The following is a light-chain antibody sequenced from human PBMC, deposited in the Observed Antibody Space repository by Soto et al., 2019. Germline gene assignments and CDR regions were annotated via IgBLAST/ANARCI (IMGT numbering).Light chain of an antibody. V-gene: IGKV3-11*01. J-gene: IGKJ4*01. CDR1: QSFSNY. CDR3: QQRGIYPLT. Sequence: EIVLTQSPATLSLSPGERATLSCRASQSFSNYLAWFQQKPGQAPRLLIYDASSRATGLPARFSGSGSGTDFTLTISSLEPEDFAVYYCQQRGIYPLTFGGGTRVELK. CDR2: DAS.